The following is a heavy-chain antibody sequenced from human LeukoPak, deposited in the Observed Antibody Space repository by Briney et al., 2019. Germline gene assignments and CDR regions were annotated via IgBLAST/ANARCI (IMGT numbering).Heavy chain of an antibody. D-gene: IGHD2-2*01. Sequence: GGSLRLSCAASGFTFDDYAMHWVRQAPGKGLEWVSGIGWNSGSIGYADSVKGRFTISRDNAKSSLYLQMNSLRAEDMALYYCARYCSSTSCYHLDAFDIWGQGTMVTVSS. V-gene: IGHV3-9*03. CDR3: ARYCSSTSCYHLDAFDI. CDR1: GFTFDDYA. CDR2: IGWNSGSI. J-gene: IGHJ3*02.